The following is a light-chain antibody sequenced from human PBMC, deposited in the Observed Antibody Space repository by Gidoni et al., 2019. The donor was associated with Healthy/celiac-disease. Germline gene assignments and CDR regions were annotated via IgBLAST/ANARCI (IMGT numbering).Light chain of an antibody. V-gene: IGKV3-20*01. CDR1: QSVSSSY. J-gene: IGKJ1*01. CDR2: GAS. Sequence: DIVLTQSPGTLSLSPGERATLSCRASQSVSSSYLAWYQQKPGQAPRLLIYGASTRATGIPDRVSGSGSGTEFTLTISRLEPEDFAVYYCQQYGSAPWTFGQGTKVEIK. CDR3: QQYGSAPWT.